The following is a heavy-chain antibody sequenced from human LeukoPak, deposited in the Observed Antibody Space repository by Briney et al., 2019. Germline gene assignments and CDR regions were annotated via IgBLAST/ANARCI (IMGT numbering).Heavy chain of an antibody. CDR1: GFTFSDYY. J-gene: IGHJ4*02. Sequence: GGSLRLSCAASGFTFSDYYMSWIRQAPGKGLEWVSAISGSGGNTYYADSVKGRFTISRDYSKNTLYLQMNSLRAEDTAVYYCARAEPYCTNGVCYQGDYWGRGTLVTVSS. CDR2: ISGSGGNT. CDR3: ARAEPYCTNGVCYQGDY. V-gene: IGHV3-23*01. D-gene: IGHD2-8*01.